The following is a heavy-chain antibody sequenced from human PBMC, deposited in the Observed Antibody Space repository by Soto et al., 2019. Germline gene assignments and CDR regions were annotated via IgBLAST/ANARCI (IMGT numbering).Heavy chain of an antibody. V-gene: IGHV4-31*03. CDR3: ARGGGHGDYRGGCWFDP. CDR2: IYYSGST. J-gene: IGHJ5*02. CDR1: GGSISSGGYY. Sequence: QVQLQESGPGLVRPSQTLSLTYTVSGGSISSGGYYWSWIRQHPGKGLEWIGYIYYSGSTYYNPSLKSRVTISVDTSKNQLSLKLSSVTAADTAVYYCARGGGHGDYRGGCWFDPWGQGTLVTVSS. D-gene: IGHD4-17*01.